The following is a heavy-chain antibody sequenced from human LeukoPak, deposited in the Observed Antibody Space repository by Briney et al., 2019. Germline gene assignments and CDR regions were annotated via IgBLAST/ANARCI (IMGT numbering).Heavy chain of an antibody. J-gene: IGHJ3*02. CDR2: IIPMFGTA. D-gene: IGHD2-21*02. CDR3: ARVTAVIDAFDI. CDR1: GGSFNSYA. Sequence: SVKVSCKASGGSFNSYAISWVRQAPGQGLEWMGGIIPMFGTANYAQKFQGRVTITADKSTSTAYMELSSLRSEDTAVYYCARVTAVIDAFDIWGQGTLLTVSS. V-gene: IGHV1-69*06.